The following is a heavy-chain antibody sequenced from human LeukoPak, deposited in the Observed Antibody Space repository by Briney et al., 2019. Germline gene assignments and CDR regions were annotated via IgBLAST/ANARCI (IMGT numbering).Heavy chain of an antibody. J-gene: IGHJ4*02. CDR2: IRYDGSNK. CDR3: GKDGTFGKLLPIDY. D-gene: IGHD3-10*01. V-gene: IGHV3-30*02. Sequence: GGSLRLSCAASGFTFSSYGMYWVRQAPGKGLEWVAFIRYDGSNKYYADSVKGRFTISRDNSKNTLYLQMNSLRAEDTAVYYCGKDGTFGKLLPIDYWGQGTLVTVSS. CDR1: GFTFSSYG.